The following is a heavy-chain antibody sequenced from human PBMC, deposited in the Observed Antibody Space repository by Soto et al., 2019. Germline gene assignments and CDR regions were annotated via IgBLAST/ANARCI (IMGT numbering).Heavy chain of an antibody. V-gene: IGHV3-48*02. D-gene: IGHD6-19*01. CDR3: ARDPAVGSSGWYYFDY. Sequence: EVQLVESGGGLVQPGGSLRLSCAASGFTFTSHNMAWVRQAPGKGLEWVSYIRGSGDTIYYADPVRGRFTISRDNAKDSLYLQMNSLRDEDTAVYYCARDPAVGSSGWYYFDYWGQGALVTVSS. CDR1: GFTFTSHN. CDR2: IRGSGDTI. J-gene: IGHJ4*02.